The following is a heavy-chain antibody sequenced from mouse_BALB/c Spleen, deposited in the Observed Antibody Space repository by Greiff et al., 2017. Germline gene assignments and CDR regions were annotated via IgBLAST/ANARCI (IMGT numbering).Heavy chain of an antibody. CDR1: GFSLTSYG. V-gene: IGHV2-9*02. J-gene: IGHJ4*01. Sequence: QVQLKESGPGLVAPSQSLSITCTVSGFSLTSYGVHWVRQPPGKGLEWLGVIWAGGSTNYNSALMSRLSISKDNSKSQVFLKMNSLQTDDTAMYYCARDWENYGSSYAMDYWGQGTSVTVSS. D-gene: IGHD1-1*01. CDR2: IWAGGST. CDR3: ARDWENYGSSYAMDY.